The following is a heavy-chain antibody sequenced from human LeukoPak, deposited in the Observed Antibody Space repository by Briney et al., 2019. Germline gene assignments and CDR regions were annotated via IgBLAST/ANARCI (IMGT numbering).Heavy chain of an antibody. V-gene: IGHV3-7*03. Sequence: PGGSLRLSCAASGFTFSNFWMSWVRQAPGKGLEWVANIDQDGSEKYYVDSVKGRFTLSRDNAKNSLSLEMNSLRAEDTAVYYCARGKYSFDYWGQGTLVTVSS. CDR2: IDQDGSEK. J-gene: IGHJ4*02. CDR1: GFTFSNFW. CDR3: ARGKYSFDY.